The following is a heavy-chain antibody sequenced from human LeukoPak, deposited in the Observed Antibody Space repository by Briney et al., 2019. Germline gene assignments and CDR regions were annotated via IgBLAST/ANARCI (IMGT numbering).Heavy chain of an antibody. CDR2: IYYTGST. Sequence: SETLSLTCTVSGGSISTYYWSWIRQPPGKGLEWIGYIYYTGSTNYNPSLKSRVTISVDTSKNHFSLRLSSVTAADTAVYYCARDREVGATGYYFDYWGQGTLVTVSS. CDR1: GGSISTYY. CDR3: ARDREVGATGYYFDY. V-gene: IGHV4-59*12. J-gene: IGHJ4*02. D-gene: IGHD1-26*01.